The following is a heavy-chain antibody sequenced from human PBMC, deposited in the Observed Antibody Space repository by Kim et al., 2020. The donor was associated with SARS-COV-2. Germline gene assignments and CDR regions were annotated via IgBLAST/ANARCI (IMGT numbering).Heavy chain of an antibody. D-gene: IGHD2-8*01. J-gene: IGHJ6*02. CDR1: GGSISSYY. CDR2: IYTSGST. V-gene: IGHV4-4*07. CDR3: ARGAVMGGGYYYYGMDV. Sequence: SETLSLTCTVSGGSISSYYWSWIRQPAGKGLEWIGRIYTSGSTNYNPSLKSRVTMSVDTSKNQFSLKLSSVTAADTAVYYCARGAVMGGGYYYYGMDVWGQGTTVTVSS.